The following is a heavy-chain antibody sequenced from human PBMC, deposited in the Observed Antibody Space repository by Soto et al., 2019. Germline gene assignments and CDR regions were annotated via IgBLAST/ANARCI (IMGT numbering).Heavy chain of an antibody. CDR3: ARGTTSRLVFYYYYMDV. V-gene: IGHV1-2*02. Sequence: QVQLVQSGAEVKKPGASVKVSCKASGYTFTDYYIHWVRQAPGQGLQWLGWINPTNSGTRYARSFQGRVTVTRDTSISTAYRELSSLRSDDTAVYYCARGTTSRLVFYYYYMDVWGFGTTVTVSS. J-gene: IGHJ6*03. CDR2: INPTNSGT. CDR1: GYTFTDYY.